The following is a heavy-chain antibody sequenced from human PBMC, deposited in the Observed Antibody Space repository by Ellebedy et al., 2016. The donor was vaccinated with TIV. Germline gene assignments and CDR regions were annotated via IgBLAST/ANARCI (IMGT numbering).Heavy chain of an antibody. CDR1: GYTFASYG. CDR2: INTNSGNP. Sequence: AASVKVSCKASGYTFASYGVNWVRQDPGQGLEWMGWINTNSGNPTYAQAFTGRIVFSLDTSVSTAYLQISNLRAEDSAVYYCARTGIWGNAFDIWGQGTMVTVSS. CDR3: ARTGIWGNAFDI. J-gene: IGHJ3*02. D-gene: IGHD7-27*01. V-gene: IGHV7-4-1*02.